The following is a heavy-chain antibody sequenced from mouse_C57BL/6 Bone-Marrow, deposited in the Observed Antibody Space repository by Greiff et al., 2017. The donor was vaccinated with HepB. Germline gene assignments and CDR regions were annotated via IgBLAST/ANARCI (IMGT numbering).Heavy chain of an antibody. V-gene: IGHV2-2*01. J-gene: IGHJ1*03. CDR3: ARNKGYLYWYFDV. CDR2: IWSGGST. CDR1: GFSLTSYG. D-gene: IGHD2-2*01. Sequence: VQLQQSGPGLVQPSQSLSITCTVSGFSLTSYGVHWVRQSPGKGLEWLGVIWSGGSTDYNAAFISRLSISKDNSKSQVFFKMNSLQADDTAIYYCARNKGYLYWYFDVWGTGTTVTVSS.